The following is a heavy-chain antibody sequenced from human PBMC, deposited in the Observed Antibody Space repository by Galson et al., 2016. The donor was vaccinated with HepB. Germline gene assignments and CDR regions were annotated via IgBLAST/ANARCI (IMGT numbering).Heavy chain of an antibody. CDR2: IYPGDSDT. V-gene: IGHV5-51*01. D-gene: IGHD5-18*01. J-gene: IGHJ6*02. CDR3: ASTSGYSCGPQHGMDV. CDR1: GYSFTSYW. Sequence: QSGAEVKKPGESLKISCKGSGYSFTSYWIGWVRQTPGKGLEWMGIIYPGDSDTRYRPSFQGQVTISADMSISTAYLQWSSLKASDTAMYYCASTSGYSCGPQHGMDVWGQGTTVTVSS.